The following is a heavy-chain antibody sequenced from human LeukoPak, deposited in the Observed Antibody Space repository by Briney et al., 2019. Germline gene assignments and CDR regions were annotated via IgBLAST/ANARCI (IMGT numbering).Heavy chain of an antibody. CDR2: IYYSGST. Sequence: PSETLSLTCTVSGGSISSYYWSWIRQPPGKGLEWIGYIYYSGSTNYNPSLKSRVTISVDMSKNQFSLKLSSVTAADTAVYYCARLRVDWDYYYGMDVWGQGTTVTVS. V-gene: IGHV4-59*08. J-gene: IGHJ6*02. CDR1: GGSISSYY. CDR3: ARLRVDWDYYYGMDV. D-gene: IGHD2-21*01.